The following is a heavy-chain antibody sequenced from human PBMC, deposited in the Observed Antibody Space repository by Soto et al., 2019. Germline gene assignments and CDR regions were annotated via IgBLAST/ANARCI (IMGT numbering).Heavy chain of an antibody. CDR1: GGSISSYY. V-gene: IGHV4-59*01. J-gene: IGHJ5*02. Sequence: SETLSLTCTVSGGSISSYYWSWIRQPPGKGLEWIGYIYYSGSTNYNPSLKSRVTISVDTSKNQFSLKLSSVTAADTAVYYCAREGGGSQWILSNWFGPWGQGTLVTVSS. D-gene: IGHD2-2*03. CDR3: AREGGGSQWILSNWFGP. CDR2: IYYSGST.